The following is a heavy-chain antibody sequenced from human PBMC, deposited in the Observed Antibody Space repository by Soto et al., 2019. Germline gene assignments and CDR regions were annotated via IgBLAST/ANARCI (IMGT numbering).Heavy chain of an antibody. Sequence: SETLSLTCTVSGGSISSGGYYWSWIRQHPGKGLEWIGYIYYSGSTYYNPSLKSRVTISVDTSKNQFSLKLSSVTAADTAVYYCAREEDILTGYYNDYWGQGTLVTVSS. CDR2: IYYSGST. D-gene: IGHD3-9*01. CDR3: AREEDILTGYYNDY. J-gene: IGHJ4*02. V-gene: IGHV4-30-4*08. CDR1: GGSISSGGYY.